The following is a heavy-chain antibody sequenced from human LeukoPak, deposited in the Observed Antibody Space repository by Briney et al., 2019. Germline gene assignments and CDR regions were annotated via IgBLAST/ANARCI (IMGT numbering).Heavy chain of an antibody. Sequence: GGSLRLSCAASGFTFSSYSMNWVRQAPGKGLEWVSSINTRSYIYSADSVKGRFTISRDNDKNSVYLQMNSLRAEDTAVYYCAREGGYCYGASCRFFDSWGQGTLLTDSS. D-gene: IGHD2-15*01. J-gene: IGHJ4*02. CDR2: INTRSYI. CDR3: AREGGYCYGASCRFFDS. V-gene: IGHV3-21*01. CDR1: GFTFSSYS.